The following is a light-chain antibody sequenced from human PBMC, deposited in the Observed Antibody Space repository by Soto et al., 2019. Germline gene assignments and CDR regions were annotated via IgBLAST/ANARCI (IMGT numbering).Light chain of an antibody. CDR1: NIGSKS. V-gene: IGLV3-21*04. Sequence: SSELTQPPSVSVAPGKTARITCGGNNIGSKSVHWYQQKPGQAPVLVIYYDSDRPSGIPERFSGSNSGNTATLTISRVEAGDEADYYCQVWDSSSDQPWVFGGGTKVTVL. J-gene: IGLJ3*02. CDR3: QVWDSSSDQPWV. CDR2: YDS.